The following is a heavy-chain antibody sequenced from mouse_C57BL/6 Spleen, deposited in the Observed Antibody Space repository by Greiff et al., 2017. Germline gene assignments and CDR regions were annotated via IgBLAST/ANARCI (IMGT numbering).Heavy chain of an antibody. Sequence: VQLQQSGAELMKPGASVKLSCKATGYTFTGYWIEWVKQRPGHGLEWIGEILPGSGSTNYNEKFKGKATFTADTSSNTAYIQLSSLTTEDSAFVYCAEGDYLPGFAYWGQGTLVTVSA. CDR2: ILPGSGST. CDR3: AEGDYLPGFAY. CDR1: GYTFTGYW. J-gene: IGHJ3*01. V-gene: IGHV1-9*01. D-gene: IGHD2-4*01.